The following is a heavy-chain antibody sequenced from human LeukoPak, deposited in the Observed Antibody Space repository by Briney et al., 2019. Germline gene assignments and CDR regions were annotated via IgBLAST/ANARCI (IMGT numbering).Heavy chain of an antibody. Sequence: PGGSLRLSCAASAFTFSSYTMSWVRQAPGKGLEWGSAISNSGGSTYYADSVKGRFTISRDNSKNTLYLQMNSLRAEDTAVYYCAKATQRYCTGGTCYPLDYWGQGTLVTVSS. J-gene: IGHJ4*02. CDR1: AFTFSSYT. D-gene: IGHD2-8*02. CDR3: AKATQRYCTGGTCYPLDY. CDR2: ISNSGGST. V-gene: IGHV3-23*01.